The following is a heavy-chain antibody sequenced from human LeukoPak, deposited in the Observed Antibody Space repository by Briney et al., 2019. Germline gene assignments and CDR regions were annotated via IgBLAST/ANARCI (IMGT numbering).Heavy chain of an antibody. Sequence: SETLSLTCAVYGGSFSGYYWSWIRQPPGKGLEWIGEINHSGSTNYNPSLKSRVTISVDTSKNQFSLELSSVTAADTAVYYRARGARDIVVVPAAKPWFDPWGQGTLVTVSS. D-gene: IGHD2-2*01. CDR2: INHSGST. V-gene: IGHV4-34*01. CDR1: GGSFSGYY. J-gene: IGHJ5*02. CDR3: ARGARDIVVVPAAKPWFDP.